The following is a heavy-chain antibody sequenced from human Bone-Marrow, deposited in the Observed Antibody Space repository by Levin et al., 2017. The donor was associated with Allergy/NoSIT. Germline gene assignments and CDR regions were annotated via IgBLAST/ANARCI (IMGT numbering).Heavy chain of an antibody. Sequence: GESLKISCVASGFSFTSYSMHWVRQAPGKGLEWVAVISYDGSNKYYADSVKGRFTISKDTSKNTLFLQMNSLRPEDTALYYCAKDGAQWLVPLFWGQGTLVTVSS. J-gene: IGHJ4*02. CDR2: ISYDGSNK. CDR3: AKDGAQWLVPLF. V-gene: IGHV3-30*04. CDR1: GFSFTSYS. D-gene: IGHD6-19*01.